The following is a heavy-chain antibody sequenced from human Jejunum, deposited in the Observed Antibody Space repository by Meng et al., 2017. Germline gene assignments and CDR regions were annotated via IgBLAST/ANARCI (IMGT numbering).Heavy chain of an antibody. Sequence: QVQLVQSGAEVKNPGASVKVSCKTSGCTFTSYGISWVRQAPGQGLEWMGWISVYHGNTNYAQKLQGRVTMTTDTSTSTAYMELRSLRSDDTAVYFCARDYSGTSYRYSDYWGQGTLVTVSS. V-gene: IGHV1-18*01. CDR2: ISVYHGNT. CDR3: ARDYSGTSYRYSDY. CDR1: GCTFTSYG. D-gene: IGHD1-26*01. J-gene: IGHJ4*02.